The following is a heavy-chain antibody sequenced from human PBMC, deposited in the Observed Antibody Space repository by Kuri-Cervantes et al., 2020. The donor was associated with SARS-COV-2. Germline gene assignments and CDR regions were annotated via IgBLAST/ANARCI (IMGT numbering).Heavy chain of an antibody. Sequence: GSLRLSCAASGFTFSSYAMSWIRQPPGKGLEWIGEINHSGSTNYNPSLKSRVTISVDTSKNQFSLKLSSVTAADTAVYYCARGPHCSSTSCNRDYWGQGTLVTVSS. CDR3: ARGPHCSSTSCNRDY. V-gene: IGHV4-34*01. CDR1: GFTFSSYA. D-gene: IGHD2-2*01. CDR2: INHSGST. J-gene: IGHJ4*02.